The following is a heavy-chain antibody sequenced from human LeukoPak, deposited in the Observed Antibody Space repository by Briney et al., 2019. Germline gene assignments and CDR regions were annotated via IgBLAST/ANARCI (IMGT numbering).Heavy chain of an antibody. J-gene: IGHJ4*02. V-gene: IGHV3-21*01. CDR2: ISSSSSYI. CDR1: GFTFSSYS. Sequence: PGGSLRLSCAASGFTFSSYSMNWVRQAPGKGLEWVSSISSSSSYIYYADSVKGRFTISRDNAKNSLYLQMNSLRAEDTAVYYRARGNVGGVNFDYWGQGTLVTVSS. CDR3: ARGNVGGVNFDY. D-gene: IGHD3-16*01.